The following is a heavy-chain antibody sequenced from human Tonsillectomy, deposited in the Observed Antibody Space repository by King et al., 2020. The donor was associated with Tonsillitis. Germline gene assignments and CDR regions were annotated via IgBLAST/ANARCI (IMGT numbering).Heavy chain of an antibody. CDR3: SKGYSSSWFFAFDI. CDR1: GFNFSDYA. D-gene: IGHD6-13*01. CDR2: VSGSGENT. Sequence: VQLVESGGGLVQPGGSLRLSCAASGFNFSDYAMRWVRQAPGKGRAWVSTVSGSGENTYFVDSVKGRFTVSRDNSKNTLYLQMNSLRAEDTAIYYCSKGYSSSWFFAFDIWGQGTMVTVSS. V-gene: IGHV3-23*04. J-gene: IGHJ3*02.